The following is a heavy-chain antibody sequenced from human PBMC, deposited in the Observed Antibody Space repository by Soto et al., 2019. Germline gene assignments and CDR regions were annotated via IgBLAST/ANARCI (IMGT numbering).Heavy chain of an antibody. Sequence: ASVKVSCKASGYTFTSYGISWVRQAPGQGLEWMGWISAYNGNTNYAQKLQGRVTMTTDTSTSTAYMELRSLRSDDTAVYYCARDPSYGDYINLFAPWGQGTLVTVSS. CDR1: GYTFTSYG. D-gene: IGHD4-17*01. V-gene: IGHV1-18*01. J-gene: IGHJ5*02. CDR3: ARDPSYGDYINLFAP. CDR2: ISAYNGNT.